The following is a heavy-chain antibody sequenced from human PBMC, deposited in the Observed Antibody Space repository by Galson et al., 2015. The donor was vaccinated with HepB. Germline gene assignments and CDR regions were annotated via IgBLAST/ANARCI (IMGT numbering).Heavy chain of an antibody. J-gene: IGHJ4*02. CDR3: AREGGGWLQFFDY. CDR1: GFTVSSNY. D-gene: IGHD5-24*01. CDR2: IYSGGST. V-gene: IGHV3-53*01. Sequence: SLRLSCAASGFTVSSNYMSWVRQAPGKGLEWVSVIYSGGSTYYADSVKGRFTISRDNSKNTLYLQMNSLRAEDTAVYYCAREGGGWLQFFDYWGQGTLVTVSS.